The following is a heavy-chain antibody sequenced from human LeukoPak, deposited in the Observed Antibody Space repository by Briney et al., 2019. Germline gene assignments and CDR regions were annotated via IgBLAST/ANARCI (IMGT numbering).Heavy chain of an antibody. V-gene: IGHV1-18*01. J-gene: IGHJ6*02. D-gene: IGHD2-2*01. CDR3: ATIFRDIVVVPAAIDYYYGMDV. Sequence: ASLKVSCKPSGYTFTSYGISWVRPAPGQGVEWMGWISAYNGNTNYAQKLQGRVTMTTDTSTSTAYMELRSLRSDDTAVYYCATIFRDIVVVPAAIDYYYGMDVWGQGTTVTVSS. CDR1: GYTFTSYG. CDR2: ISAYNGNT.